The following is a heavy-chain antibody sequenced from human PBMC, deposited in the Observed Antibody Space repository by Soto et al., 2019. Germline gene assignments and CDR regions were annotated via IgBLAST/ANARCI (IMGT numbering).Heavy chain of an antibody. V-gene: IGHV3-9*01. Sequence: SLRLSCAASGFTFDDYAMHWVRQAPGKGLAWVSGISWNSGSIGYADSVKGRFTISRDNAKNSLYLQMNSLRAEDTALYYCAKGNYYDSSGYPDYWGQGTLVTVSS. CDR1: GFTFDDYA. D-gene: IGHD3-22*01. CDR2: ISWNSGSI. J-gene: IGHJ4*02. CDR3: AKGNYYDSSGYPDY.